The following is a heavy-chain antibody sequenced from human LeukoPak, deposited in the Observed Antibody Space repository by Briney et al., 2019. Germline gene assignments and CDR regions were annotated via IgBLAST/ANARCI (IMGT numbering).Heavy chain of an antibody. V-gene: IGHV1-18*01. CDR2: ISAYNGNT. D-gene: IGHD2-2*02. Sequence: ASVKVSCKASGYTFTSYGISWVRQAPGQGLEWMGWISAYNGNTNYAQKLQGRVTMTTDTSTSTAYMELSRLRSDDTAVYYCARETAEFCSSTSCYSRGYYYYYGMDVWGQGTTVTVSS. CDR1: GYTFTSYG. CDR3: ARETAEFCSSTSCYSRGYYYYYGMDV. J-gene: IGHJ6*02.